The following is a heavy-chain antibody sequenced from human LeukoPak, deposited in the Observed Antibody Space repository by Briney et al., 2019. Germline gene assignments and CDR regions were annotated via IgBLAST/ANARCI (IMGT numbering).Heavy chain of an antibody. CDR2: ISGSGGST. D-gene: IGHD3-3*01. CDR1: A. Sequence: ARXWVRQAPGKGREWGSAISGSGGSTYYADSVKGGFTISRDNSKNTLYLQMTSLRAADTAVYYCAKDLEGPTPAEYFQHWGQGTLVTVSS. V-gene: IGHV3-23*01. CDR3: AKDLEGPTPAEYFQH. J-gene: IGHJ1*01.